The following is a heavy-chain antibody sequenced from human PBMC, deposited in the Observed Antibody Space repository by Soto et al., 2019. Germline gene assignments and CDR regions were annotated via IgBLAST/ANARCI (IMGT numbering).Heavy chain of an antibody. CDR2: ISSSSSYI. CDR3: ASHPRDSSGYWYYFDY. Sequence: EVQLVESGGGLVKPGGSLRLSCAASGFTFSSYSMNWVRQAPGKGLEWGSSISSSSSYIYYADSVKGRFTISRDNAKKSLYLQMTSLRAEDTAVYYCASHPRDSSGYWYYFDYWGQGTLVTVSS. CDR1: GFTFSSYS. J-gene: IGHJ4*02. D-gene: IGHD3-22*01. V-gene: IGHV3-21*01.